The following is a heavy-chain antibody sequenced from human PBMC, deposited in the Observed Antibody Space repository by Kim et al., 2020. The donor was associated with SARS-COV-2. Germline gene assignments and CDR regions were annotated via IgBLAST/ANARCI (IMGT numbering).Heavy chain of an antibody. D-gene: IGHD5-12*01. J-gene: IGHJ4*02. CDR2: INPNSGGT. CDR3: AREIPHWGYDLDDY. V-gene: IGHV1-2*06. Sequence: ASVKVSCKASGYTFTGYYMHWVRQAPGQGLEWMGRINPNSGGTNYAQKFQGRVTMTRDTSISTAYMELSRLRSDDTAVYYCAREIPHWGYDLDDYWGQGTLVTVSS. CDR1: GYTFTGYY.